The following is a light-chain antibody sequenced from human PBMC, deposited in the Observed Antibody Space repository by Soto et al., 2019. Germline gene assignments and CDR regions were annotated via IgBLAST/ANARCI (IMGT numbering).Light chain of an antibody. Sequence: QSALTQPPSVSGSPGQSVTISCSGTRSDVGGYSFVSWYQQHPGNTPKLIIYDVRNRPSGVPDRFSGSKSGNTASLTISGLQAEDEAHYYCCSYAGMYSVIFGGGTKLTVL. V-gene: IGLV2-11*01. J-gene: IGLJ2*01. CDR1: RSDVGGYSF. CDR3: CSYAGMYSVI. CDR2: DVR.